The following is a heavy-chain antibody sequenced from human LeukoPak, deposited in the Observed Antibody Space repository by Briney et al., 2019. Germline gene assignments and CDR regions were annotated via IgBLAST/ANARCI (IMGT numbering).Heavy chain of an antibody. J-gene: IGHJ4*02. CDR2: IYYSGST. CDR1: GGSVSSSSYY. V-gene: IGHV4-39*01. Sequence: SEALSLTCTVSGGSVSSSSYYWGWIRQPPGKGLEWIGSIYYSGSTYYNPSLKSRVTISVDTSKNQFSLKLSSVTAADTAVYYCASTIFGVVIIREDVDYWGQGTLVTVSS. D-gene: IGHD3-3*01. CDR3: ASTIFGVVIIREDVDY.